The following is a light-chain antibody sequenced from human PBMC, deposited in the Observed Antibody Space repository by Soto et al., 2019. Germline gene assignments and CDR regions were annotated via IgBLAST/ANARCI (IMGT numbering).Light chain of an antibody. CDR2: SSN. CDR3: ATWHDSLHGYV. Sequence: QSVLTQPPSASTTPGQKVTISCSGSNANIGNNKVNWYQQLPGTAPKLLIYSSNQRPSGVPDRFSGSKAGTSASLAISGLQSEDEANYYCATWHDSLHGYVFGAGTKLTVL. V-gene: IGLV1-44*01. CDR1: NANIGNNK. J-gene: IGLJ1*01.